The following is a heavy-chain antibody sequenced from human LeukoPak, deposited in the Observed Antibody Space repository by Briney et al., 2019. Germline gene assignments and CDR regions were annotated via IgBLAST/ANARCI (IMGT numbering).Heavy chain of an antibody. D-gene: IGHD6-6*01. CDR2: INPNSGGT. CDR3: PRAVPGRYYYYYMDV. V-gene: IGHV1-2*02. J-gene: IGHJ6*03. CDR1: GYTFTGYY. Sequence: ASVKLSCKASGYTFTGYYMHWVRQAPGQGLEWMGWINPNSGGTNYAQKFQGRVTMTRDTSISTAYMELSRLRSDDTAVYYCPRAVPGRYYYYYMDVWGKGTTVTISS.